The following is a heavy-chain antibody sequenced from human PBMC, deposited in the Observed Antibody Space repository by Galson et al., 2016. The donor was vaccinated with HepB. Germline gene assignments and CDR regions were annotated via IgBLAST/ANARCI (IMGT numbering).Heavy chain of an antibody. CDR2: IYTSGST. CDR3: ARSQGYSYAQRKYYFDY. V-gene: IGHV4-61*02. D-gene: IGHD5-18*01. J-gene: IGHJ4*02. Sequence: TLSLTCTVSGGSISSGSYYWSWIRQPAGKGLEWIGRIYTSGSTNYNPSLKSRVTISVDTSKNQFSLKLSSVTAADTAVYYCARSQGYSYAQRKYYFDYWGQGTLVTVSS. CDR1: GGSISSGSYY.